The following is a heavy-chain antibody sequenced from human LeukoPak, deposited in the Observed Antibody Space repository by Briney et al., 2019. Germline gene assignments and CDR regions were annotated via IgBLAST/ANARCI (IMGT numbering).Heavy chain of an antibody. Sequence: PGGSLRLSCAASGFTFSTYAMSWVRQAPGKGLEWVSGISGSDDNTFYADSVKGRFTISRDNSKNTLYLQMNSLRAEDTAVYYCAKDRVCSGRSCYFDYWGQGTLVTVSS. J-gene: IGHJ4*02. CDR3: AKDRVCSGRSCYFDY. CDR1: GFTFSTYA. V-gene: IGHV3-23*01. D-gene: IGHD2-15*01. CDR2: ISGSDDNT.